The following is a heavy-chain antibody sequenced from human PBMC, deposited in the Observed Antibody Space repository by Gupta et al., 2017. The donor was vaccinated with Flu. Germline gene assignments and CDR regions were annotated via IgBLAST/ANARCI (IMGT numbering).Heavy chain of an antibody. J-gene: IGHJ4*02. D-gene: IGHD3-3*01. CDR1: GFTFDDYA. Sequence: EVQLVESGGGFVQPGWSLRLSFAASGFTFDDYAMHWVRQFPGAGPEGVSGTDWNSGTIGYADSVKSRFTITRDNAKNSLYLQMNSLRADDTALYYCVKDRSAGWEMCDYWGKGTLVTVSS. V-gene: IGHV3-9*01. CDR3: VKDRSAGWEMCDY. CDR2: TDWNSGTI.